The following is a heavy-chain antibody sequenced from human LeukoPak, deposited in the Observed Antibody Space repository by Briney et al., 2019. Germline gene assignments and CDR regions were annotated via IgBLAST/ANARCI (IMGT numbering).Heavy chain of an antibody. D-gene: IGHD2-15*01. CDR3: AKGYCSGGSCRGYCYGMDV. CDR2: ISGSGGST. V-gene: IGHV3-23*01. Sequence: GGSLRLSCAASGFTFSSYAMSWVRQAPGKGLEWVSAISGSGGSTYYADSVKGRFTISRDNSKNTLYLQMNSLRAEDTAVYYCAKGYCSGGSCRGYCYGMDVWGQGTTVTVSS. J-gene: IGHJ6*02. CDR1: GFTFSSYA.